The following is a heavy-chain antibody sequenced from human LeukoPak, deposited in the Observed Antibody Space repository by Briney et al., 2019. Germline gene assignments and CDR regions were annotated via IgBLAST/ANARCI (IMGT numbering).Heavy chain of an antibody. D-gene: IGHD6-6*01. V-gene: IGHV4-38-2*02. Sequence: SETLSPTCTVSGYSISSGYYWGWIRQPPGKGLEWIGEIYHSGSTNYNPSLKSRVTISVDKSKNQFSLKLSSVTAADTAVYYCARLGYIGSSVGYDYWGQGTLVTVSS. CDR1: GYSISSGYY. J-gene: IGHJ4*02. CDR2: IYHSGST. CDR3: ARLGYIGSSVGYDY.